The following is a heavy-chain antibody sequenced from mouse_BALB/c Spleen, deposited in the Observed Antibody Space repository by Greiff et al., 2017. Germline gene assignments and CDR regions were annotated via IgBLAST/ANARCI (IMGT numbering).Heavy chain of an antibody. CDR3: ARSSANRGAWFAY. V-gene: IGHV5-17*02. CDR2: ISSGSSTI. J-gene: IGHJ3*01. Sequence: EVQGVESGGGLVQPGGSRKLSCAASGFTFSSFGMHWVRQAPEKGLEWVAYISSGSSTIYYADTVKGRFTISRDNPKNTLFLQMTSLRSEDTAMYYCARSSANRGAWFAYWGQGTLVTVSA. D-gene: IGHD3-3*01. CDR1: GFTFSSFG.